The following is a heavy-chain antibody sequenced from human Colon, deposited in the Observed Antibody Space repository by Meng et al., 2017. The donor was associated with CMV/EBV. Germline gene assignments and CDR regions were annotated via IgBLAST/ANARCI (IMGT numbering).Heavy chain of an antibody. V-gene: IGHV3-30*02. Sequence: GESLKISCAASGLTFNGYGLHWVRQAPGKGLEWVAFIDSDGSIKRYSDSVKGRFNISRDNSKSTLWLQMHSLRPEDTALYYCAREGYSNFDYWGQGTLVTVSS. D-gene: IGHD4-11*01. J-gene: IGHJ4*02. CDR1: GLTFNGYG. CDR2: IDSDGSIK. CDR3: AREGYSNFDY.